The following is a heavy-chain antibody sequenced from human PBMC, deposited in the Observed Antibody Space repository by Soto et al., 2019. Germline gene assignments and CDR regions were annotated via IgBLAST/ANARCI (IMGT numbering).Heavy chain of an antibody. V-gene: IGHV4-39*01. CDR3: AILGVVRVGIPFDY. Sequence: QLQLQESGPGLVTPSETLSLTGTVYVGSISSSSYYWGWIRQPPGKGREWIGSIYYSESTYYNPSLESRLILFVDTSQHEFALKLSSVIAADTALYYCAILGVVRVGIPFDYWGQGSLVTVSS. CDR1: VGSISSSSYY. J-gene: IGHJ4*02. D-gene: IGHD3-10*01. CDR2: IYYSEST.